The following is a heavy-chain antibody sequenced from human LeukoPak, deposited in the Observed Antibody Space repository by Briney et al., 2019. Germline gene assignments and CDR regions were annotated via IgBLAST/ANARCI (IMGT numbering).Heavy chain of an antibody. V-gene: IGHV1-18*01. Sequence: ASVKVSCKASGYTFTSYGISWVRQAPGQGLEWMGWISAYNGNTNYAQKLQGRVTITADESTSTAYMELSSLRSEDTAVYYCARGGRWLQNPYYYYYMDVWGKGTTVTISS. D-gene: IGHD5-24*01. CDR2: ISAYNGNT. CDR3: ARGGRWLQNPYYYYYMDV. CDR1: GYTFTSYG. J-gene: IGHJ6*03.